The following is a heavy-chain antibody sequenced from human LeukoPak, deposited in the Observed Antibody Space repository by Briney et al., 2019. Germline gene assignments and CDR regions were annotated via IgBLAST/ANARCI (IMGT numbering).Heavy chain of an antibody. CDR1: GGSISSGGYY. CDR3: AGCKGTPFSGSYDY. J-gene: IGHJ4*02. CDR2: MYSGGST. V-gene: IGHV3-53*01. Sequence: PSETLSLTCTVSGGSISSGGYYWSWIRQTPGKGLEWVSVMYSGGSTYYADSVKGRFNISRDTSKDTLYLQMNSLRVEDTAVYYCAGCKGTPFSGSYDYWGRGTLVTVSS. D-gene: IGHD1-26*01.